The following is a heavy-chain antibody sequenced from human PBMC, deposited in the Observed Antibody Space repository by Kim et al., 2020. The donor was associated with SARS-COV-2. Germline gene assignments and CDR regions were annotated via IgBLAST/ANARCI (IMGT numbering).Heavy chain of an antibody. CDR3: ARVGYSRGRYYFDY. D-gene: IGHD6-13*01. Sequence: AVSVKNRITINPDTSKNQFSLQLNSVTPEDTAVYYCARVGYSRGRYYFDYWGQGTLVTVSS. J-gene: IGHJ4*02. V-gene: IGHV6-1*01.